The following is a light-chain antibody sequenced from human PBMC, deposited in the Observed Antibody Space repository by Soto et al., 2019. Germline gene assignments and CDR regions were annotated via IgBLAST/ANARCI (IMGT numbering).Light chain of an antibody. CDR3: QQFNVYPLT. CDR2: AAS. V-gene: IGKV1-9*01. CDR1: QGIRDF. J-gene: IGKJ4*01. Sequence: DIQLTQSPSFLPASVGDRVTITCRASQGIRDFLAWYQQKPGKAPKLLIYAASTLQTGVPTRFSGIASGTEFTLIISNLQPADFATYYCQQFNVYPLTFGGGTKVEIK.